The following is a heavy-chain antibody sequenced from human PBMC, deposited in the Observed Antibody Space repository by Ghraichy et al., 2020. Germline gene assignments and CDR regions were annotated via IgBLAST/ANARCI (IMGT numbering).Heavy chain of an antibody. J-gene: IGHJ4*02. CDR1: GFTFSNYA. D-gene: IGHD2-21*01. CDR3: AKRPGPYCGGHNCYLDY. Sequence: GGSLRLSCAAAGFTFSNYAMSWVRLAPGKGLEWVASISNSGSGVDYAGSVRGRFTISRDNSKNTLYLQMNSLRAEDTAVYYCAKRPGPYCGGHNCYLDYWGQGTPITVSS. CDR2: ISNSGSGV. V-gene: IGHV3-23*05.